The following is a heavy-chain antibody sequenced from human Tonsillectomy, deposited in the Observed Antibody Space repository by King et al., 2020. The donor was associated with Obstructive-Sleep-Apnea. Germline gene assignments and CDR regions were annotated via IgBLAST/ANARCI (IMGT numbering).Heavy chain of an antibody. CDR3: ARAPDILTGSGYFDL. Sequence: QVQLQESGPGLVKPSETLSLTCTVSGGSISSYYWSWIRQPPGKGLECIGYIYYSGSTNYNPSLKSRVTISVDTSKNQFSLKLSAVTAADTAVYYCARAPDILTGSGYFDLWGRGTLVTVSS. CDR1: GGSISSYY. V-gene: IGHV4-59*01. J-gene: IGHJ2*01. D-gene: IGHD3-9*01. CDR2: IYYSGST.